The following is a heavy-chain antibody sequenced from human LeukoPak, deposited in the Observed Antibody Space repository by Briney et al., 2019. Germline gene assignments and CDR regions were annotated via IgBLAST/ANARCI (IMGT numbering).Heavy chain of an antibody. Sequence: GGSLRLSCAASGFTFSSYAMSWVRQAPGRGLEWVSSISGSGAATYYADSVKGRFTISRDNSKNTLYLQLNSLRAEDTAVYYCAKGGSGRDSNYFDYWGQGTPVPVSS. V-gene: IGHV3-23*01. CDR3: AKGGSGRDSNYFDY. J-gene: IGHJ4*02. CDR1: GFTFSSYA. D-gene: IGHD3-10*01. CDR2: ISGSGAAT.